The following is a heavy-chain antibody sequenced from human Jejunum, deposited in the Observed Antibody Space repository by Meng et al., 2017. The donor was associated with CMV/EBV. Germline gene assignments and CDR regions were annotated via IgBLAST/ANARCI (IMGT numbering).Heavy chain of an antibody. CDR3: ARIQVYSKGHYGMDV. CDR1: GFTFTSYW. D-gene: IGHD4-11*01. V-gene: IGHV3-7*01. CDR2: IKQDGSEK. Sequence: GFTFTSYWMTWVRQAPGKGLEWVANIKQDGSEKYYVDSVKDRFTISRDNAKNSLYLQMDSLRAEDTAVYYCARIQVYSKGHYGMDVWGQGTTVTVSS. J-gene: IGHJ6*02.